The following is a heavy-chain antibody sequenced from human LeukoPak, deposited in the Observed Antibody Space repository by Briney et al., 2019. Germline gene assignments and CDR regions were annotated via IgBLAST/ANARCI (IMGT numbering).Heavy chain of an antibody. Sequence: GGSPRLSCAASGFTFSSYDMHWVRQATGKGLEWVSAIGTAGGTYYPGSVEGRFTISRENAKNSLYLQMNSLRAGDTAVYYCARATYYYDSSGYYYPGAFDIWGQGTMVTVSS. D-gene: IGHD3-22*01. CDR3: ARATYYYDSSGYYYPGAFDI. CDR1: GFTFSSYD. CDR2: IGTAGGT. J-gene: IGHJ3*02. V-gene: IGHV3-13*01.